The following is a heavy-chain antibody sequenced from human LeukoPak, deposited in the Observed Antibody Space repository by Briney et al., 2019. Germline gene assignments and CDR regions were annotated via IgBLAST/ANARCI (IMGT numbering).Heavy chain of an antibody. V-gene: IGHV1-3*01. CDR2: INAGSGNT. J-gene: IGHJ6*02. CDR1: GYTFTGYY. D-gene: IGHD3-3*01. Sequence: ASVKVSCKASGYTFTGYYMHWVRQAPGQGLEWMGWINAGSGNTKYSQKFQGRVTITRDTSASTAYMELSSLRSEDTAVYYCAGGYYDFWSGSLYYYYYGMDVWGQGTTVTVSS. CDR3: AGGYYDFWSGSLYYYYYGMDV.